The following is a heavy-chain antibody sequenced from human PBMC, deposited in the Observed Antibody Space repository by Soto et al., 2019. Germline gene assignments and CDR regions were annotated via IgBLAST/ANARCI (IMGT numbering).Heavy chain of an antibody. CDR2: ISAYNGNT. V-gene: IGHV1-18*01. J-gene: IGHJ6*03. D-gene: IGHD6-19*01. Sequence: ASVKVSCKASGYTFTSYGISWVRQAPGQGLEWMGWISAYNGNTNYAQKLQGRVTMTTDTSTSTAYMELRSLRSDDTAVYYCARAVAGTNYYYYMDVWGKGTTVTVSS. CDR3: ARAVAGTNYYYYMDV. CDR1: GYTFTSYG.